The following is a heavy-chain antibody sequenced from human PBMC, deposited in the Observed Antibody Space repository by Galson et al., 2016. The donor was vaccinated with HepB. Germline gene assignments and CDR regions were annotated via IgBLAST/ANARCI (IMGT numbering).Heavy chain of an antibody. Sequence: TLSLTCAVSGSSISSSHWWSWVRQPPGKGLEWIGEIFHSGTTNANPSLKSRVTMSVDKSKNQLSLNLTSVTAADTAVYYCARVRFLEWLTGSGMDVWGQGTTVTVSS. CDR2: IFHSGTT. V-gene: IGHV4-4*02. D-gene: IGHD3-3*01. J-gene: IGHJ6*02. CDR3: ARVRFLEWLTGSGMDV. CDR1: GSSISSSHW.